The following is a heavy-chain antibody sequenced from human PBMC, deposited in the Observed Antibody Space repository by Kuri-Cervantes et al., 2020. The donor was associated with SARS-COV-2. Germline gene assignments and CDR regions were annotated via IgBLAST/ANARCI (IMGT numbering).Heavy chain of an antibody. CDR3: ARSPGDGDYDPFDY. J-gene: IGHJ4*02. CDR1: GFTFSSYS. CDR2: ISSSSYI. Sequence: GGSLRLSCAASGFTFSSYSMNWVRQAPGKGLEWVSSISSSSYIYYADSVKGRFTISRDNAKNSLYLQMNSLRAEDTAVYYCARSPGDGDYDPFDYWGQGTLVTVSS. V-gene: IGHV3-21*01. D-gene: IGHD4-17*01.